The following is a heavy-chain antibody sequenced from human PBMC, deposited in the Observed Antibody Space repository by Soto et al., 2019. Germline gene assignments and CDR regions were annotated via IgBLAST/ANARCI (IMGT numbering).Heavy chain of an antibody. D-gene: IGHD3-9*01. CDR1: GYSFTSYW. V-gene: IGHV5-51*01. J-gene: IGHJ4*02. CDR2: IYPGGSDS. Sequence: GEFLKIACKGSGYSFTSYWIGWVRQMPGEGLEWMGIIYPGGSDSRYSPSFQGQVTISADKSIRTSYLRWSSLKASDTAMYGCASLSTGYYDCWGQGTLVTVSS. CDR3: ASLSTGYYDC.